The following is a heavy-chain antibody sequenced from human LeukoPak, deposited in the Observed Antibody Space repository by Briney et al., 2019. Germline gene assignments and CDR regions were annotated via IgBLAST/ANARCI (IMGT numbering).Heavy chain of an antibody. J-gene: IGHJ4*02. CDR3: ARGGVGGYDYFDS. V-gene: IGHV4-30-4*08. D-gene: IGHD5-12*01. CDR2: ITYSGST. CDR1: DDYV. Sequence: DDYVIHWVRQGPGKGLEWIGHITYSGSTDYSPSLRSRVTMSVDTSKNQFSLKLNSVTAAETAMYFCARGGVGGYDYFDSWGQGTLVAVSS.